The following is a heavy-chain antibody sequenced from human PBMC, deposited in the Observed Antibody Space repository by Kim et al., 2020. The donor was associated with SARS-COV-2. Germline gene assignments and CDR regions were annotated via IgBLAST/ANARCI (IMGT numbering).Heavy chain of an antibody. CDR3: ARGPNRITMIVVFTHWYIEL. Sequence: SETLSLTCTVSGGSISSGGYYWSWIRQHPGKGLEWIGYIYYSGSTYYNPSLKSRVTISVDTSKNQFSLKLSSVTAADTAVYYCARGPNRITMIVVFTHWYIELWGRGILVTVSS. J-gene: IGHJ2*01. CDR2: IYYSGST. D-gene: IGHD3-22*01. CDR1: GGSISSGGYY. V-gene: IGHV4-31*03.